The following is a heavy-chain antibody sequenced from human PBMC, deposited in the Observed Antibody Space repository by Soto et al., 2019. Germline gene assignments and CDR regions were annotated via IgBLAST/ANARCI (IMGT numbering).Heavy chain of an antibody. V-gene: IGHV4-34*01. CDR1: GGSFSGYY. D-gene: IGHD1-7*01. CDR3: ASGLMGELELFWFDP. CDR2: INHSGST. Sequence: SETLSLTCAVYGGSFSGYYWSWIRQPPGKGLEWIGEINHSGSTNYNPSLKSRVTISVDTSKNQFSLKLSSVTAADTAVYYCASGLMGELELFWFDPWGQGTLVTVSS. J-gene: IGHJ5*02.